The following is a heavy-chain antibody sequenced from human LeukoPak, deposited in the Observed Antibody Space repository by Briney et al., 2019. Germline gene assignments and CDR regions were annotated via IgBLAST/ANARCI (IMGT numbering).Heavy chain of an antibody. J-gene: IGHJ4*02. D-gene: IGHD6-13*01. CDR1: GDSVSSNSAA. CDR2: TYYRSKWYN. Sequence: SQTLSLTCAISGDSVSSNSAAWNWIRQSPSKGLEWLGKTYYRSKWYNDYAVSVKSRITINPDTSKNQFSLQLNSVTPEDTAVYYRARDRDSSSWDPHFDYWGQGTLVTVSS. CDR3: ARDRDSSSWDPHFDY. V-gene: IGHV6-1*01.